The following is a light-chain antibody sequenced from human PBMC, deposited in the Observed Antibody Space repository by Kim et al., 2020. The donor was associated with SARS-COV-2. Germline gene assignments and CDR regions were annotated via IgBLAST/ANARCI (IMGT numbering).Light chain of an antibody. V-gene: IGKV3-11*01. Sequence: EIVLTQSPATLSLSPGERATLSCRASQSVSSYLAWYQQKPGQAPRILIYDASNRATGIPARFSGSGSGTDFTLTISSLEPEDFAVYYCQQRSNWPPYTFGGGTKVDIK. CDR2: DAS. J-gene: IGKJ4*01. CDR3: QQRSNWPPYT. CDR1: QSVSSY.